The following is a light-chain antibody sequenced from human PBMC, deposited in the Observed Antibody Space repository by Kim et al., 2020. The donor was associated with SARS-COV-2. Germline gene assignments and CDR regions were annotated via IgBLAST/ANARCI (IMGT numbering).Light chain of an antibody. CDR1: QSISSW. J-gene: IGKJ2*01. Sequence: DIQMTQSPSTLSASVGDRVTITCRASQSISSWLAWYQQKPGKAPKLLIYKASSLESGVPSRFSGSGSGTEFTLTISSLQPDDFATYYCQQYNNYSYTFGQGTKRRS. CDR3: QQYNNYSYT. CDR2: KAS. V-gene: IGKV1-5*03.